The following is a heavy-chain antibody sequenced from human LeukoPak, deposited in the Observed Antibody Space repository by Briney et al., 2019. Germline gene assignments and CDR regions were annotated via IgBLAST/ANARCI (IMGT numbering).Heavy chain of an antibody. D-gene: IGHD3-10*01. V-gene: IGHV3-48*02. Sequence: GSLRLSCAASGFTFSSYSMNWVRQAPGKGLEWVSYISSSSSTIYYADSVKGRFTISRDNAKNSLYLQMNSLRDEDTAVYYCARSPLRTSGSGSYYTSTEGYWGQGTLVTVSS. CDR2: ISSSSSTI. CDR1: GFTFSSYS. CDR3: ARSPLRTSGSGSYYTSTEGY. J-gene: IGHJ4*02.